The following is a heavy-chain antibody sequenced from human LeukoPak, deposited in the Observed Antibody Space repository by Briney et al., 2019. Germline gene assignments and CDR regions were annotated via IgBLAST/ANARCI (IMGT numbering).Heavy chain of an antibody. V-gene: IGHV3-7*01. CDR2: IKQDGSEK. CDR3: AREGDYGDSACFDY. CDR1: GFTFSSYW. J-gene: IGHJ4*02. D-gene: IGHD4-17*01. Sequence: GGSLRLSCAASGFTFSSYWMSWVRQAPGKGLEWVANIKQDGSEKYYVDSVKGRFTISRDNAKNSLYLQMNSLRAEDMAVYYCAREGDYGDSACFDYWGQGTLVTVSS.